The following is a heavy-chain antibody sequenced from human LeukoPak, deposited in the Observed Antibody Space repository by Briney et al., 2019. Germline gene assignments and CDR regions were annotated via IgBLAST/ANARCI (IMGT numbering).Heavy chain of an antibody. V-gene: IGHV3-74*01. J-gene: IGHJ4*02. CDR3: AYYGSGSYYGGAIFDY. Sequence: GGSLRFSCAASGFTFSSYWMHWVRQAPGKGLVWVSRINSDGSSTSYADSVKGRFTISRDNAKNTLYLQMNSLRAEDTAVYYCAYYGSGSYYGGAIFDYWGQGTLVTVSS. CDR2: INSDGSST. D-gene: IGHD3-10*01. CDR1: GFTFSSYW.